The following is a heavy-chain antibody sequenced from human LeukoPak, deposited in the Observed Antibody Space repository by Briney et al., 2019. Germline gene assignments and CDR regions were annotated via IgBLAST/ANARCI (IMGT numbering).Heavy chain of an antibody. CDR1: GGSISSGGYS. Sequence: SETLSLTCAVSGGSISSGGYSWSWIRQPPGKGLEWIGCIYHSGSTYYNPSLKSRVTISVDRSKNQFSLKLSSVTAADTAVYYCASLEIFSAYYFDYWGQGTLVTVSS. CDR3: ASLEIFSAYYFDY. V-gene: IGHV4-30-2*01. CDR2: IYHSGST. J-gene: IGHJ4*02.